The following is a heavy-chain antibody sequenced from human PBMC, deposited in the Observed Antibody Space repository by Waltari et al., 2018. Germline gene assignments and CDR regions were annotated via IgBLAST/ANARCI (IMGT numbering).Heavy chain of an antibody. CDR3: ADIVLMVYAMDV. CDR2: ISGSGGST. Sequence: EVQLVESGGGLVQPGGSLRLSCAASGFTFSSYAMSWVRQAPGKGLEWVSAISGSGGSTYDADSVKGRFTISRDNSKNTLYLQMNSLRAEDTAVYYCADIVLMVYAMDVWGKGTTVTVSS. V-gene: IGHV3-23*04. J-gene: IGHJ6*04. CDR1: GFTFSSYA. D-gene: IGHD2-8*01.